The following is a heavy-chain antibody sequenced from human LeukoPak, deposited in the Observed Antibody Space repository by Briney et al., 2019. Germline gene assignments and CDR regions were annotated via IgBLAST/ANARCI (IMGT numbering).Heavy chain of an antibody. V-gene: IGHV3-48*03. CDR3: ARVKYCSNGICYNRYYFDY. D-gene: IGHD2-8*01. J-gene: IGHJ4*02. Sequence: GGSLRLSCTASGFIFSSYEIHWVRQAPGKGLEWVSYISTSGSAIYADSVKGRFTISRDSAKNSLYLQMNSLSAEDTAVCYCARVKYCSNGICYNRYYFDYWGQGTLVTVSS. CDR1: GFIFSSYE. CDR2: ISTSGSAI.